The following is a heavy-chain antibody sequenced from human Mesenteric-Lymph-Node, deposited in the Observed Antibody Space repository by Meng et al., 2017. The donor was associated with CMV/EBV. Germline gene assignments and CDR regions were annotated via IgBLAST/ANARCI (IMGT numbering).Heavy chain of an antibody. J-gene: IGHJ4*02. D-gene: IGHD5-12*01. CDR2: ISSSSSTI. Sequence: GESLKISCAASGFTFSSYSMNWVRQAPGKGLEWVSYISSSSSTIYYADSVKGRFTISRDNAKNSLYLQMNSLRAEDTAVYYCARVGKQYSGYDRAFDYWGQGTLVTVSS. V-gene: IGHV3-48*04. CDR1: GFTFSSYS. CDR3: ARVGKQYSGYDRAFDY.